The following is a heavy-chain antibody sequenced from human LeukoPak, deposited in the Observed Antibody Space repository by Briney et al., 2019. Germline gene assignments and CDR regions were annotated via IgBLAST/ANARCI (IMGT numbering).Heavy chain of an antibody. J-gene: IGHJ5*02. CDR1: GGTFSSYA. V-gene: IGHV1-69*05. CDR3: ARDPRYCSSTSCYRSWFDP. Sequence: SVKVSCKASGGTFSSYAISWVRQAPGQGVEGMGGIIPIFGTANYAQKFQGRVTITTDESTSTAYMELSSLRSEDTAVYYCARDPRYCSSTSCYRSWFDPWGQGTLVTVSS. D-gene: IGHD2-2*01. CDR2: IIPIFGTA.